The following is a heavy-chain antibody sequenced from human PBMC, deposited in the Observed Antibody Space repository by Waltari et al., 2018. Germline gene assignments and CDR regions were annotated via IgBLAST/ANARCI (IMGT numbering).Heavy chain of an antibody. J-gene: IGHJ5*02. CDR1: GFTFSNYA. D-gene: IGHD2-15*01. CDR2: ISGSGGST. CDR3: AKDMRGGYCSGGSCTSLGWFDP. Sequence: EVQLVESGGGLVQPGGSLRLSCAASGFTFSNYAMSWVRQAPGKGLEWVSAISGSGGSTYYADSLKGRFTISRDNSKDTLYLQMNSLRAEDTAVYYCAKDMRGGYCSGGSCTSLGWFDPWGQGTLVTVSS. V-gene: IGHV3-23*04.